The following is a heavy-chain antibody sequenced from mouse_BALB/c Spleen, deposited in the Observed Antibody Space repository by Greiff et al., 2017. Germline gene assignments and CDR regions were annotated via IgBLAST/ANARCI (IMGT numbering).Heavy chain of an antibody. J-gene: IGHJ4*01. CDR2: IWAGGST. CDR3: ARDGAITTATRAMDY. Sequence: VKVVESGPGLVAPSQSLSITCTVSGFSLTSYGVHWVRQPPGKGLEWLGVIWAGGSTNYNSALMSRLSISKDNSKSQVFLKMNSLQTDDTAMYYCARDGAITTATRAMDYWGQGTSVTVSS. D-gene: IGHD1-2*01. CDR1: GFSLTSYG. V-gene: IGHV2-9*02.